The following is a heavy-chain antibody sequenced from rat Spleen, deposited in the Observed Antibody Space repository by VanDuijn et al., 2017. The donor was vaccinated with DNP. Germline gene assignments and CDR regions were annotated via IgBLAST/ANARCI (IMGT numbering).Heavy chain of an antibody. J-gene: IGHJ2*01. Sequence: EVQLVESGGGLVQPGRSLKLSCAASGFTFSDYYMAWVRQAPTKGLEWVATISYDGSSTYYRDSVKGRFTISRDNAKSTLYLQRDSLRSEDTATYYCARHYYDGSYYFDYWGQGVMVTVSS. V-gene: IGHV5-7*01. CDR2: ISYDGSST. CDR1: GFTFSDYY. D-gene: IGHD1-12*02. CDR3: ARHYYDGSYYFDY.